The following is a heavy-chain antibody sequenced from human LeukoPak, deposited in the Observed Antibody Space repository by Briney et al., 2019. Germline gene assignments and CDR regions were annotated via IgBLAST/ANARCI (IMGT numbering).Heavy chain of an antibody. CDR3: ARRAGIVVVPAAIRGYNWFDP. CDR1: GGSISSYY. Sequence: SETLSLTCTVSGGSISSYYWSWIRQPPGKGLEWIGEINHSGSTNYNPSLKSRVTISVDTSKNQFSLKLSSVTAADTAVYYCARRAGIVVVPAAIRGYNWFDPWGQGTLVTVSS. CDR2: INHSGST. V-gene: IGHV4-34*01. J-gene: IGHJ5*02. D-gene: IGHD2-2*02.